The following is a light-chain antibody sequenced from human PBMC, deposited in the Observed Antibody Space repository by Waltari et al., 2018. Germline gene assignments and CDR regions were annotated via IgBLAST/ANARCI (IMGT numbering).Light chain of an antibody. V-gene: IGLV2-8*01. CDR1: SSDVGGYNY. CDR2: EVT. Sequence: QSALTQPPSASGSPGQSVTISCTGTSSDVGGYNYVSWYQQHPGKAPKLMIYEVTERPSGVPDLVSGSKSGNTASLTVSGLQVEDEASYYCSSYGGGNNFMVFGGGTKLTVL. J-gene: IGLJ3*02. CDR3: SSYGGGNNFMV.